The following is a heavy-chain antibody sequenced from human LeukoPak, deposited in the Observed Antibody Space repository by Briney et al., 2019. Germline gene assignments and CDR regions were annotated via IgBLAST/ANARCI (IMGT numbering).Heavy chain of an antibody. V-gene: IGHV3-21*01. CDR3: ARGGGYSGYAAYYFDY. D-gene: IGHD5-12*01. CDR1: GFTFSSYS. CDR2: ISSSSSYI. J-gene: IGHJ4*02. Sequence: GGSLRLSCAASGFTFSSYSMNWLRQAPGKGLEWVSSISSSSSYIYYADSVKGRFTISRDNAKNSLYLQMNSLRAEDTAVYYCARGGGYSGYAAYYFDYWRQGTLVTVSS.